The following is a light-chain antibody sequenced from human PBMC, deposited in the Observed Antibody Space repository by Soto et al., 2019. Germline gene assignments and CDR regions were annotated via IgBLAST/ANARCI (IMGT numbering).Light chain of an antibody. CDR1: QSICTW. V-gene: IGKV1-5*03. Sequence: DIQVTNCPSTLSASVGDRVTITCGASQSICTWFAWYRQTPGKGPKLLIYNASSLESGVPSPFSGSGSGTEFTLTISSLQPDDFATYYCQQYNSYSTPRTFGQGTKVDIK. CDR2: NAS. CDR3: QQYNSYSTPRT. J-gene: IGKJ1*01.